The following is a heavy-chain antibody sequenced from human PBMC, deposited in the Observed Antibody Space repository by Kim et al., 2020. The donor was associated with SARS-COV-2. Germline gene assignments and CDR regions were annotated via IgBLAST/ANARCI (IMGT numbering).Heavy chain of an antibody. D-gene: IGHD3-22*01. V-gene: IGHV1-58*01. CDR3: AAPSNYYDSSGYYLNYDGFDI. CDR2: IVVGSGNT. CDR1: GFTFTSSA. J-gene: IGHJ3*02. Sequence: SVKVSCKASGFTFTSSAVQWVRQARGQRLEWIGWIVVGSGNTNYAQKFQERVTITRDMSTSTAYMELSSLRSEDTAVYYCAAPSNYYDSSGYYLNYDGFDIGGQETMVTVSS.